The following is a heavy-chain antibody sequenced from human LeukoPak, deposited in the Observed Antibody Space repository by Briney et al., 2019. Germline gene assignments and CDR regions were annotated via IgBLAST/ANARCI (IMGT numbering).Heavy chain of an antibody. V-gene: IGHV3-30*02. D-gene: IGHD5-12*01. CDR2: IWYGGSNK. Sequence: GGSLRLSCAASGFTFSSYGMHWVRQAPGKGLEWVAVIWYGGSNKYYADSVKGRFTISRDNSKNTLYLQMNSLRAEDTAVYYCAKGAVDYYYYYMDVWGKGTTVTVSS. CDR3: AKGAVDYYYYYMDV. J-gene: IGHJ6*03. CDR1: GFTFSSYG.